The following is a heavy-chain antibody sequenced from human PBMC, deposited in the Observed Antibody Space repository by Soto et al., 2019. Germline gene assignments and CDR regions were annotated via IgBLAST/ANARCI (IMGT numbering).Heavy chain of an antibody. CDR3: AKDRGYDHYYYYYGMDV. CDR1: GFTFSSYA. J-gene: IGHJ6*02. CDR2: ISYDGSNK. Sequence: PGGSLRLSCAASGFTFSSYAMSWVRQAPGKGLEWVAVISYDGSNKYYADSVKGRFTISRDNSNNTLYLQMNSLRAEDTAVYYCAKDRGYDHYYYYYGMDVWGQGTTVTVSS. V-gene: IGHV3-30*18. D-gene: IGHD5-12*01.